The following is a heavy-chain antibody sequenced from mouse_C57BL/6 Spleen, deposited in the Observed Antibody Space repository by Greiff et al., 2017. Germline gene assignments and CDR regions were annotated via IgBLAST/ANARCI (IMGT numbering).Heavy chain of an antibody. V-gene: IGHV1-4*01. CDR1: GYTFTSYT. CDR2: INPSSGYT. D-gene: IGHD1-1*01. J-gene: IGHJ2*01. CDR3: AKSNTVVAPSLDY. Sequence: QVQLQQSGAELARPGASVKMSCKASGYTFTSYTMHWVKQRPGQGLEWIGYINPSSGYTKYNQKFKDKATLTADKSSSTAYMPLSSLTSEDSAVYYCAKSNTVVAPSLDYWGQGTTLTVSS.